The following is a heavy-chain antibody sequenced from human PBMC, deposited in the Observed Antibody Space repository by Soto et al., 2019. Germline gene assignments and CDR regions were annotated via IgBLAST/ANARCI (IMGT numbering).Heavy chain of an antibody. CDR2: ISSSSSTI. D-gene: IGHD3-22*01. CDR1: GFTFSSYS. CDR3: ARDYYDSSGYYIDY. V-gene: IGHV3-48*02. Sequence: PGGSLRLSCAASGFTFSSYSMNWVRQAPGKGLEWVSYISSSSSTIYYADSVKGRFTISRDNAKNSLYLQMNSLRDEDTAVYYCARDYYDSSGYYIDYWGQGTLVTVSS. J-gene: IGHJ4*02.